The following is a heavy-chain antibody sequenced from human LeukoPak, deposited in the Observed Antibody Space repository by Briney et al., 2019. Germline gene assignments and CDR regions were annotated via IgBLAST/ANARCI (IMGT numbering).Heavy chain of an antibody. CDR3: ARSTVVTGRYYYYYMDV. V-gene: IGHV3-53*01. D-gene: IGHD4-23*01. CDR2: IYSGGST. J-gene: IGHJ6*03. Sequence: PGGSLRLSCAASGFTVRSNYMSWVRQAPGKGLEWVSVIYSGGSTYYADSVKGRFTISRDNSKNTLYLQMNSLRAEDTAVYYCARSTVVTGRYYYYYMDVWGKGTTVTVS. CDR1: GFTVRSNY.